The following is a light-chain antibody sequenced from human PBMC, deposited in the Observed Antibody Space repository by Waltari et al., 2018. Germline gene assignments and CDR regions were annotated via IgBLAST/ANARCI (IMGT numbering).Light chain of an antibody. Sequence: DIQMTQSPSSLSASVGDKVTITCRAGQTINKYLNWYQQKPGKAPRVLIYAASTLQSGVPSRFSGGGSGTDFTLTINSLQPEDFGTYFCQQSYSLPWTFGQGTKVEIE. V-gene: IGKV1-39*01. CDR1: QTINKY. CDR2: AAS. J-gene: IGKJ1*01. CDR3: QQSYSLPWT.